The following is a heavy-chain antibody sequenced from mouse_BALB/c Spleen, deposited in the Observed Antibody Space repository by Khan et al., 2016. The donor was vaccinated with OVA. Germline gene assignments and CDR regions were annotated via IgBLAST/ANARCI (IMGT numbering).Heavy chain of an antibody. J-gene: IGHJ3*01. CDR3: ASKSYGKGAY. V-gene: IGHV3-6*02. D-gene: IGHD2-1*01. Sequence: EVQLVESGPGLVKPSQSLSLTCSVTGYSITSGYYWNWIRQFPGNRLEWMGYISYDGSNNYNPSLKNRISITRDTSKKQFFLKLNSVTTEDTATYYCASKSYGKGAYWGQGPLVTVSA. CDR2: ISYDGSN. CDR1: GYSITSGYY.